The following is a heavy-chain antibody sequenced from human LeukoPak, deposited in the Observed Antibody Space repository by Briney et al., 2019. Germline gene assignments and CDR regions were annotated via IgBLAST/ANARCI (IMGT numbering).Heavy chain of an antibody. CDR1: GFTFSSYE. CDR2: ISSSGSTI. Sequence: GGSLRLSCAASGFTFSSYEMNWVRQAPGKGLEWVSYISSSGSTIYYADSVKGRLTISRDNAKNSLYLQMNSLRAEDKAVYFCARDSLGSGSYYDYWGQGTLVTVSS. D-gene: IGHD3-10*01. V-gene: IGHV3-48*03. CDR3: ARDSLGSGSYYDY. J-gene: IGHJ4*02.